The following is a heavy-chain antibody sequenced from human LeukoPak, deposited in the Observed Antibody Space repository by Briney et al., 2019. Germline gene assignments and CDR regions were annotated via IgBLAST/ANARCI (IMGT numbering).Heavy chain of an antibody. J-gene: IGHJ6*02. CDR1: GFTFSSYG. CDR2: ISYDESNK. V-gene: IGHV3-30*18. Sequence: GGSLRLSCAASGFTFSSYGMHWVRQAPGKGLEWVAVISYDESNKYYADSVKGRFTISRDNSKNTLYLQMNSLRAEDTAVYYCAKDNGGLVYYGMDVWGQGTTVTVSS. CDR3: AKDNGGLVYYGMDV.